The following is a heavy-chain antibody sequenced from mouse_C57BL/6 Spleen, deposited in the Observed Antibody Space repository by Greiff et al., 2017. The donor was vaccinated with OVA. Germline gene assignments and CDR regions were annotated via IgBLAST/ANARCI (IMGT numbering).Heavy chain of an antibody. CDR2: ISYDGSN. CDR3: ARDEGLRSWCAY. Sequence: EVKLQESGPGLVKPSPSLSLTCSVTGYSITSSYYWNWIRQFPGNKLEWMGYISYDGSNNYNPSLKNRISIPRDTSMNQFVLKLSSVTTEDTATYYCARDEGLRSWCAYWGQGTLVTVSA. D-gene: IGHD2-4*01. V-gene: IGHV3-6*01. J-gene: IGHJ3*01. CDR1: GYSITSSYY.